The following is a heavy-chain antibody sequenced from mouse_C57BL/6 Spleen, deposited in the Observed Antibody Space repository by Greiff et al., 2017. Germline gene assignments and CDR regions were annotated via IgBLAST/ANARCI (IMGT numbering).Heavy chain of an antibody. D-gene: IGHD2-4*01. CDR2: ISDGGSYA. CDR3: ARGDYPYAMDY. V-gene: IGHV5-4*03. CDR1: GFTFSSYA. Sequence: DVMLVESGGGLVKPGGSLKLSCAASGFTFSSYAMSWVRQTPEKRLEWVTTISDGGSYAYDPANVKGRFTISRNNAKNNLYLQMSHLKSEATAMYYCARGDYPYAMDYRGPGTTVTVAS. J-gene: IGHJ4*01.